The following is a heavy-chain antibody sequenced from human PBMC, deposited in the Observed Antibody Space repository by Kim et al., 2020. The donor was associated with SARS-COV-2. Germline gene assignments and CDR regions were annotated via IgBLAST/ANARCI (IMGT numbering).Heavy chain of an antibody. CDR1: GFTVSSNY. V-gene: IGHV3-53*01. Sequence: GGSLRLSCAASGFTVSSNYMSWVRQAPGKGLEWVSVIYSGGSTYYADSVKGRFTISRDNSKNTLYLQMNSLRAEDTAVYYCARDSKIQLWDYYYYYGMDVWGQGTTVTVSS. CDR2: IYSGGST. D-gene: IGHD5-18*01. J-gene: IGHJ6*02. CDR3: ARDSKIQLWDYYYYYGMDV.